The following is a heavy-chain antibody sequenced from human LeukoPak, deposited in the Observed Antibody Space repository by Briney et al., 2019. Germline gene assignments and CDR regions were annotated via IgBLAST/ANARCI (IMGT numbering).Heavy chain of an antibody. D-gene: IGHD5-24*01. CDR1: GGSISSYY. V-gene: IGHV4-59*01. CDR3: ARDRDGYSLFDY. Sequence: SETLSLTCTVSGGSISSYYWSWIRQPPGKGLEWIRYIYYSGSTNYNPSLKSRVTISVDTSKNQFSLKLSSVTAADTAVYYCARDRDGYSLFDYWGQGTLVTVSS. CDR2: IYYSGST. J-gene: IGHJ4*02.